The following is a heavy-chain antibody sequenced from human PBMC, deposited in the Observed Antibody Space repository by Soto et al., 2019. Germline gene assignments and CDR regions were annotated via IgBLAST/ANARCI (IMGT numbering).Heavy chain of an antibody. CDR2: ISAYNGNT. J-gene: IGHJ4*02. D-gene: IGHD3-22*01. CDR3: ARDLDWEIVVGISMGTDVFEY. Sequence: GAPVKLTCKAPGYTFASYGLSWVQQATGQGLEWMGWISAYNGNTNYAQKLQGRVTMTTDTSTSTAYMEMRSLRSDDTAVYYCARDLDWEIVVGISMGTDVFEYLGQGTLVTGFS. V-gene: IGHV1-18*04. CDR1: GYTFASYG.